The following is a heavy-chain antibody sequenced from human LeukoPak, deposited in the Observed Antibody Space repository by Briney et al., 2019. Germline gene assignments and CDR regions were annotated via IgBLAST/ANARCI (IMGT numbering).Heavy chain of an antibody. V-gene: IGHV3-21*04. CDR2: ISSSSSYI. Sequence: PGGSLRLSCAASGFTFSSYSMNWVRQAPGKGLEWVSSISSSSSYIYYADSVKGRFTISRDNAKNSLYLRMNSLRAEDTAAYYCARDLMGIAYRGAFYYWGQGTLVTVSS. J-gene: IGHJ4*02. CDR1: GFTFSSYS. D-gene: IGHD6-13*01. CDR3: ARDLMGIAYRGAFYY.